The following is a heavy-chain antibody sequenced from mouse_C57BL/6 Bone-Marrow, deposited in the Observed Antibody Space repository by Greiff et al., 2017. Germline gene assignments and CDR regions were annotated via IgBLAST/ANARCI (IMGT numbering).Heavy chain of an antibody. D-gene: IGHD1-1*01. Sequence: EVKLMESGGDLVKPGGSLKLSCAASGFTFSSYGMSWVRQTPDKRLEWVATISSGGSCTYYPDSVKGRFTISRDNAKNTLYLQMSSLKSEDTAMYYCARRGYGSSYDAYWGQGTLVTVSA. V-gene: IGHV5-6*01. J-gene: IGHJ3*01. CDR3: ARRGYGSSYDAY. CDR2: ISSGGSCT. CDR1: GFTFSSYG.